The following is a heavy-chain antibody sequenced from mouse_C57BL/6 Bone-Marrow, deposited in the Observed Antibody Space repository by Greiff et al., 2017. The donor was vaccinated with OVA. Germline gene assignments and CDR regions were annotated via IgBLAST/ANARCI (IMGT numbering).Heavy chain of an antibody. D-gene: IGHD4-1*01. CDR2: IYPGDGDT. J-gene: IGHJ3*01. Sequence: VKLQESGPELVKPGASVKISCKASGYAFSSSWMNWVKQRPGKGLEWIGRIYPGDGDTNYNGKFKGKATLTADKSSSTAYMQLSSLTSEDSAVYFCARWAGTAWFAYWGQGTLVTVSA. V-gene: IGHV1-82*01. CDR3: ARWAGTAWFAY. CDR1: GYAFSSSW.